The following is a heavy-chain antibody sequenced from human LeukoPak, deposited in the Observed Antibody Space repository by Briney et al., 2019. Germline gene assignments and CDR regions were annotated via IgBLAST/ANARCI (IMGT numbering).Heavy chain of an antibody. D-gene: IGHD2-2*01. CDR3: ARDELDNQLLFDY. Sequence: PSETLSLTCTVSGGSISSGPYYWNWIRQPAGKGLEWIGRIHSSGSANYNPSLRSRVTISLDTSKNQFSLKLTSVTAADTAIYYCARDELDNQLLFDYWGQGTLATVSS. J-gene: IGHJ4*02. CDR2: IHSSGSA. CDR1: GGSISSGPYY. V-gene: IGHV4-61*02.